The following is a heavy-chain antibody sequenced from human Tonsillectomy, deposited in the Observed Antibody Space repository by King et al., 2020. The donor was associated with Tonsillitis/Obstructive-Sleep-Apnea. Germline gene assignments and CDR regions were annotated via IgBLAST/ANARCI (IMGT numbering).Heavy chain of an antibody. J-gene: IGHJ4*02. D-gene: IGHD4-11*01. CDR1: GFSLSTSGMC. CDR2: IDWDDDK. Sequence: VTLKESGPALVKPTQTLTLTCTFSGFSLSTSGMCVSWIRQPPGKALEWLARIDWDDDKHYSTSLKTRLTISKDTSKNQVVLSMTNMDPVDTATYYCGRTQAHDYSHPFDYWGQGTLVTVSS. V-gene: IGHV2-70*15. CDR3: GRTQAHDYSHPFDY.